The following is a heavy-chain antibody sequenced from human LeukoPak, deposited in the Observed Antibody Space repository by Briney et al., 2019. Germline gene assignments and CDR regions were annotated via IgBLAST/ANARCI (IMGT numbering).Heavy chain of an antibody. Sequence: GGSLRLSCAASGFSVSSCYIYWVRQAPGKGLEWVSLIHRDEKTYYADSVKGRFTMSGDNFKNTLYLQMNSLGADDTAVYYCAREVIGIPSYFDYWGQGVLVTVSS. D-gene: IGHD1-14*01. CDR3: AREVIGIPSYFDY. V-gene: IGHV3-53*01. CDR2: IHRDEKT. CDR1: GFSVSSCY. J-gene: IGHJ4*02.